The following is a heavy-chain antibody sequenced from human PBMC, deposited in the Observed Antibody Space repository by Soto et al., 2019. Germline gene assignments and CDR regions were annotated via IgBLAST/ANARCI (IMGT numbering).Heavy chain of an antibody. D-gene: IGHD3-10*01. V-gene: IGHV4-59*01. CDR2: IYYSGST. Sequence: WETLSLTCTVSGGSTSSYDWSWIRQPPGKGLEWIGYIYYSGSTNYNPSLKSRVTISVDTSKNQFSLKLSSVTAADTAVYYCARITYYYGSGSFPYSYYYGMGVWGQGTTVTVSS. CDR1: GGSTSSYD. CDR3: ARITYYYGSGSFPYSYYYGMGV. J-gene: IGHJ6*01.